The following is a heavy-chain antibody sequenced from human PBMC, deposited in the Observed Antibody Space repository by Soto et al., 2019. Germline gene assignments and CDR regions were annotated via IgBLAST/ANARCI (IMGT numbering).Heavy chain of an antibody. CDR1: GFTFSSYA. CDR2: ISGSGGST. J-gene: IGHJ4*02. D-gene: IGHD1-26*01. CDR3: AKGWDYYFDY. Sequence: EVQLLESGEGLVQPGGSLRLSCEASGFTFSSYAMSWVCQAPGKGLEWVSAISGSGGSTYYADSVKGRFTISRDNTKNTLYLQMNSLRAEDTAVYYCAKGWDYYFDYWGQGTLVTVSS. V-gene: IGHV3-23*01.